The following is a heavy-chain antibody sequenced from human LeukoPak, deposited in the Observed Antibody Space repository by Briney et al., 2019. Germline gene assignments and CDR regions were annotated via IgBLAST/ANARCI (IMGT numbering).Heavy chain of an antibody. Sequence: TSETLSLTCTVSGGSISSYYWSWIRQPPGKGLEWIGYIYYSGSTNYNPSLKSRVTISVDTSKNQFSLKLSSVTAADTAVYYCARDLGVAGYFDYWGQGTLVTVSS. D-gene: IGHD3-3*01. J-gene: IGHJ4*02. CDR3: ARDLGVAGYFDY. CDR2: IYYSGST. V-gene: IGHV4-59*01. CDR1: GGSISSYY.